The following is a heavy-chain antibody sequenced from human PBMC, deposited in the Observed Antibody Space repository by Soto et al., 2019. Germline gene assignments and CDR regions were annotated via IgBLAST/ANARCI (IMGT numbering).Heavy chain of an antibody. Sequence: GASVKVSCKASGGTFSSYAISWVRQAPGQGLEWMGGIIPIFGTANYAQKFQGRVTITADKSTSTAYMELSSLRSEDTAVYYCARDLEDGGNPFDYWGQGTLVTVSS. V-gene: IGHV1-69*06. J-gene: IGHJ4*02. D-gene: IGHD2-15*01. CDR2: IIPIFGTA. CDR3: ARDLEDGGNPFDY. CDR1: GGTFSSYA.